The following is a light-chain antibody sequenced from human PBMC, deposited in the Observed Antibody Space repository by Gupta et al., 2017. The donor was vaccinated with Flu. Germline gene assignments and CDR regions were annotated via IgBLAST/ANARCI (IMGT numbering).Light chain of an antibody. V-gene: IGKV1-33*01. CDR3: QHYDNVFT. CDR2: DAS. Sequence: DIQLTQSPSSLSASVGDRVTTTCQTSRDISDNLNWYQQKPGKAPQLLIYDASNLETGVPSRFSGSGSGTDFSLTISSLQPEDIGTYYCQHYDNVFTFGQGTRLDIK. CDR1: RDISDN. J-gene: IGKJ5*01.